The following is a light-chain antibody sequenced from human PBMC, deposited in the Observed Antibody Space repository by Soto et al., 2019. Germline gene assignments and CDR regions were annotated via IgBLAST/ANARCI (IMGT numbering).Light chain of an antibody. V-gene: IGLV2-14*01. CDR3: SSYTIFSTYV. CDR2: EVS. CDR1: NSDVGGYNY. Sequence: QPALTQPASVSGSPGQSITISCTGTNSDVGGYNYVSWYRQPPGKAPKLMIYEVSDRASGVSNRFSGSKSGNTASLTISGLQADDAADYDCSSYTIFSTYVFGTGTKVTVL. J-gene: IGLJ1*01.